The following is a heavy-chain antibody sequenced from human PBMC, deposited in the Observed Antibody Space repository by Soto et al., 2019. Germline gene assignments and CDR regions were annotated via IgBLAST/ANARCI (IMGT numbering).Heavy chain of an antibody. CDR1: GYTFTSYA. J-gene: IGHJ5*02. CDR2: INAGNGNT. CDR3: ARSSVRYYNWFDP. V-gene: IGHV1-3*01. D-gene: IGHD3-10*01. Sequence: VKVSCKASGYTFTSYAMHWVRQAPGQRLEWMGWINAGNGNTKYSQKFQGRVTITRDTSASTAYMELSSLRSEDTAVYYCARSSVRYYNWFDPRGQGTLVTVSS.